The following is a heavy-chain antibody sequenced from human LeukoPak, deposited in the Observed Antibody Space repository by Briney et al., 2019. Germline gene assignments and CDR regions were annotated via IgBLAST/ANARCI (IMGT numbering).Heavy chain of an antibody. J-gene: IGHJ4*02. V-gene: IGHV1-18*01. CDR2: ISAYNGNT. CDR1: GYTFTSYG. D-gene: IGHD6-19*01. Sequence: ASVKVSCKASGYTFTSYGISWVRQAPGQGLEWMGWISAYNGNTNYAQKLQGRVTMTTDTSTSTAYMELGSLRSDDTAVYYCARDSPYSSGWQYFDYWGQGTLVTVSS. CDR3: ARDSPYSSGWQYFDY.